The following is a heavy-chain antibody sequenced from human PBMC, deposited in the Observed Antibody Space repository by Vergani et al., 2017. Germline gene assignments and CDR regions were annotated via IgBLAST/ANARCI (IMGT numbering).Heavy chain of an antibody. Sequence: QLQLVQSGAEVQKPGASVKVSCKASGYTFTGYYMHWVRQAPGQGLEWMGWINPNSGGTNYAQNFQGRVTMTRDTSSSTAYMELSRMRSDDTAVYYCARGQWRPTLSFDDWSQGTLVTVSS. CDR3: ARGQWRPTLSFDD. J-gene: IGHJ4*02. D-gene: IGHD6-19*01. CDR1: GYTFTGYY. CDR2: INPNSGGT. V-gene: IGHV1-2*02.